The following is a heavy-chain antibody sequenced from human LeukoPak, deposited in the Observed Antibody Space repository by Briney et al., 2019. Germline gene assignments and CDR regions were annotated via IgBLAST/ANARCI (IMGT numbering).Heavy chain of an antibody. CDR2: ISAYNGNT. CDR3: ARDGAARPFDP. Sequence: ASVKVSCKASGYTFTSYYMHWVRQAPGQGLEWMGWISAYNGNTNYAQKLQGRVTMTTDTSTSTAYMELRSRRSDDTAVYYCARDGAARPFDPWGQGTLVTVSS. J-gene: IGHJ5*02. CDR1: GYTFTSYY. D-gene: IGHD6-6*01. V-gene: IGHV1-18*04.